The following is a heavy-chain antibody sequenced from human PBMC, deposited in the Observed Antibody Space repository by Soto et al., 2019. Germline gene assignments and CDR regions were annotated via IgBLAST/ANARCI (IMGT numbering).Heavy chain of an antibody. CDR3: ARDQYDSSCYYETFDY. V-gene: IGHV3-48*01. Sequence: EVQLVESGGGLVQPGGSLRLSCAASGFTFSSYSMNWVRQAPGKGLAWVSYISSSSSTIYYADSVKGRFTISRDNAKNSLYLQMNSLRAEDTAVYYCARDQYDSSCYYETFDYWGQGTLVTVSS. D-gene: IGHD3-22*01. CDR1: GFTFSSYS. J-gene: IGHJ4*02. CDR2: ISSSSSTI.